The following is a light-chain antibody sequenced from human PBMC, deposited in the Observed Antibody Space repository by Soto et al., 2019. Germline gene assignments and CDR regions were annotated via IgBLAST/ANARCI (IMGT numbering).Light chain of an antibody. J-gene: IGKJ1*01. CDR2: GAS. Sequence: EIVLTQSQGTLSLSPGDGATLSCRASQGVSSYFSWYQQNPGQAPRLLIYGASNRATGIPDRFSGSWSGTDFTLTSSMLEPEDFAVYYCQHYGSSGTFGQGTKVDIK. V-gene: IGKV3-20*01. CDR1: QGVSSY. CDR3: QHYGSSGT.